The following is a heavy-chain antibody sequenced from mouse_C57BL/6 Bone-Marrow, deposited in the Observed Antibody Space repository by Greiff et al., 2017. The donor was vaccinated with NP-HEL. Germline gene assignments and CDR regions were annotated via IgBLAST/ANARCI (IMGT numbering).Heavy chain of an antibody. V-gene: IGHV3-6*01. CDR3: AREGGWLLRNYFDY. CDR2: ISYDGSN. Sequence: EVKLQESGPGLVKPSQSLSLTCSVTGYSITSGYYWNWIRQFPGNKLEWMGYISYDGSNNYNPSLKNRISITRDTSKNQFFLKLNSVTTEDTATYYCAREGGWLLRNYFDYWGQGTTLTVSS. D-gene: IGHD2-3*01. CDR1: GYSITSGYY. J-gene: IGHJ2*01.